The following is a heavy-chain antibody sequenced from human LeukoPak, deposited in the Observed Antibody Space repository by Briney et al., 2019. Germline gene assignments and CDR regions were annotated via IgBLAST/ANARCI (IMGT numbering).Heavy chain of an antibody. V-gene: IGHV4-4*09. D-gene: IGHD3-22*01. CDR3: ARVGDTSSYYYFLDF. CDR2: IFSRGNT. CDR1: GGSMSNYY. Sequence: SETLSLTYSVSGGSMSNYYWTWIRQPPGKGLEWIGNIFSRGNTNYNPSLKSRVTISIDTSKSQFSLKLSSVTAADTAVYYCARVGDTSSYYYFLDFWGQGTLVTVSS. J-gene: IGHJ4*02.